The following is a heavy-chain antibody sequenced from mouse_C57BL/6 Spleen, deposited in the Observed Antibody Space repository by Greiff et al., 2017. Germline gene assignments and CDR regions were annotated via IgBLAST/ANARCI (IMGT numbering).Heavy chain of an antibody. V-gene: IGHV1-76*01. CDR1: GYTFTDYY. D-gene: IGHD2-5*01. J-gene: IGHJ3*01. CDR3: ARSEAHSNYPFAY. CDR2: IYPGSGNT. Sequence: VQLQQSGAELVRPGASVKLSCKASGYTFTDYYINWVKQRPGQGLEWIARIYPGSGNTYYNEKFKGKATLTAEKSSSTAYMQLSSLTSEDSAVYFCARSEAHSNYPFAYWGQGTLVTVSA.